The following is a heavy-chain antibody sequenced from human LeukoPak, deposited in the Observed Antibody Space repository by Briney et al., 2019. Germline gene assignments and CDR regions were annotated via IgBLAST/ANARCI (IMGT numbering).Heavy chain of an antibody. CDR2: IIPILGIA. Sequence: SVKVSCKASGGTFSSYAISWVRQAPGQGLEWMGRIIPILGIANYAQKFQGRVTITADKSTSTAYMELSSLRSEDTAVYYCARFDAYTSHEFDPWGQGTLVTVSS. CDR1: GGTFSSYA. D-gene: IGHD3-16*01. CDR3: ARFDAYTSHEFDP. V-gene: IGHV1-69*04. J-gene: IGHJ5*02.